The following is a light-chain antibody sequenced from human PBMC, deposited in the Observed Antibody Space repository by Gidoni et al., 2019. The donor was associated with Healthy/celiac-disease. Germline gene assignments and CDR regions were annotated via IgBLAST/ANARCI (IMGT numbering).Light chain of an antibody. J-gene: IGLJ7*01. V-gene: IGLV3-25*03. CDR2: KDS. CDR1: ALPKQY. CDR3: QSADSSGTYAV. Sequence: SYELTQPPSVSVSPGQTARIPCAGDALPKQYAYWYQQKPGQDPVLVIYKDSERPSGIPERFFGSSSGTTVTLTISGVQAEDEADYYCQSADSSGTYAVFGGGTQLTVL.